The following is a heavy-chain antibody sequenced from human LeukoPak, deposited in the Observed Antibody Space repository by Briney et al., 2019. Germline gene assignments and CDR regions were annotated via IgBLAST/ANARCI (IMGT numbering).Heavy chain of an antibody. CDR3: AKCPDPYDFDSLQIFDY. CDR1: GFTFSSYA. V-gene: IGHV3-23*01. D-gene: IGHD3-3*01. J-gene: IGHJ4*02. CDR2: ISDSGGDT. Sequence: GGSLRLSCAASGFTFSSYALSCVRQTPGKRLEWVSSISDSGGDTYYADSVKGRFTISRDNSKNTLFLQMNSLRAEDTAVYYCAKCPDPYDFDSLQIFDYWGQGTLVTVSS.